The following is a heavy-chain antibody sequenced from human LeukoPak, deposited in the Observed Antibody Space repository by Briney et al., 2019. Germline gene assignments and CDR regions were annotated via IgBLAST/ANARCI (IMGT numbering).Heavy chain of an antibody. CDR3: AKHAASLYCSGDSCYTYGMDV. D-gene: IGHD2-15*01. CDR2: ISYDGGGK. V-gene: IGHV3-30*18. CDR1: GFTFSDYA. J-gene: IGHJ6*02. Sequence: GGSLRLSCAASGFTFSDYAMSWVRQAPGKGLEWVSVISYDGGGKYYADSARGRFTISRDNSKNTLYLQVDSLRAEDTAVYYCAKHAASLYCSGDSCYTYGMDVWGQGTTVTVSS.